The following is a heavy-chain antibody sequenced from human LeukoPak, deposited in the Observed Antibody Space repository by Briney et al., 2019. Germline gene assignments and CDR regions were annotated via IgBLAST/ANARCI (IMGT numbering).Heavy chain of an antibody. CDR2: ISAYSGNT. Sequence: ASVKVSCKASGYTFTNYGITWVRQAPGQGLEWMGWISAYSGNTNYVQKFQGRVTMATDTSTSTAYMELRSLRSDDTAVYFCAREADIVSFDLWGRGTLVTVSS. D-gene: IGHD3-16*02. J-gene: IGHJ2*01. CDR1: GYTFTNYG. CDR3: AREADIVSFDL. V-gene: IGHV1-18*01.